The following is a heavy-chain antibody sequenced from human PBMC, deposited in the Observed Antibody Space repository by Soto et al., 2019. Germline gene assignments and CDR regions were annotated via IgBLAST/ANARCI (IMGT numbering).Heavy chain of an antibody. J-gene: IGHJ5*02. Sequence: SVKVSCKASGGTFSSYAISWVRQAPGQGLEWMGGIIPIFGTANYAQKFQGRVTITADESTSTAYMELSSLRSEDTAVYYCARDDVEVAGTGLDPWGKRTMVTVSS. D-gene: IGHD6-19*01. CDR2: IIPIFGTA. CDR1: GGTFSSYA. CDR3: ARDDVEVAGTGLDP. V-gene: IGHV1-69*13.